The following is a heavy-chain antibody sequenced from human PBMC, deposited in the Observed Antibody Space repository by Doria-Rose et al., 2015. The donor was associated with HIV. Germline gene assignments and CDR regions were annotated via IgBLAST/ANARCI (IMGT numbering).Heavy chain of an antibody. D-gene: IGHD6-13*01. J-gene: IGHJ4*02. V-gene: IGHV2-26*01. Sequence: SGPVLVKPTETLTLTCTVSGVSLSSPGMGVSWIRQPPGKALEWLANTVSDDERSYTTSLKSRLTISRGTSKSQVVLTMTDMGPVDTATYYCARIKSSRWYHKYYFDFWGQGTLVIVSA. CDR3: ARIKSSRWYHKYYFDF. CDR1: GVSLSSPGMG. CDR2: TVSDDER.